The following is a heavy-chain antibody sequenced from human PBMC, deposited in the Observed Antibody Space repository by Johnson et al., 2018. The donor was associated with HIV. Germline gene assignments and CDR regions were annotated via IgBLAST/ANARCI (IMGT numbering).Heavy chain of an antibody. CDR2: INWNGGST. V-gene: IGHV3-20*04. D-gene: IGHD6-19*01. Sequence: VQLVESGGGLIQPGGSLRLSCAASGFSVRTNYMSWVRQAPGKGLEWVSGINWNGGSTGYADSVKGRFTISRDNAKNSLYLQMNSLRAEDTAVYYCAREGGQWLVLVDAFDIWGQGTMVTVSS. CDR1: GFSVRTNY. J-gene: IGHJ3*02. CDR3: AREGGQWLVLVDAFDI.